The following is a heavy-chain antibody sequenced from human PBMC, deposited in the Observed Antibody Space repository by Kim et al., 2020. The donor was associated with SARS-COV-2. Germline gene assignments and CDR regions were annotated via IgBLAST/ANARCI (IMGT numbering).Heavy chain of an antibody. CDR3: ARSEGRASWHQFDY. J-gene: IGHJ4*02. V-gene: IGHV4-59*01. CDR1: SDSFSAYY. Sequence: SETLSLTCTVSSDSFSAYYWSWTRHLPGKGLEWIGYIFYGGDTNYNPSLKSRVTISWDTSRNQFSLDVTSVTDADTAVYYCARSEGRASWHQFDYWGQGILVTVSS. CDR2: IFYGGDT.